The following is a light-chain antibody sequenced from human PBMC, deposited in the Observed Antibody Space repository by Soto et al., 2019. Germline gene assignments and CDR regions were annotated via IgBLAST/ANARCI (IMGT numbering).Light chain of an antibody. J-gene: IGLJ2*01. Sequence: QSALTQPASVSGSPGQWITIPCIGTSSDIGGYDYVSWYQHLPGTAPKLLIYTDNQRPSGVPDRFSGSKSGTSASLAISGLRSEDEADYFCAAWDDNLRGYWVFGGGTKLTVL. CDR2: TDN. CDR1: SSDIGGYDY. CDR3: AAWDDNLRGYWV. V-gene: IGLV1-47*02.